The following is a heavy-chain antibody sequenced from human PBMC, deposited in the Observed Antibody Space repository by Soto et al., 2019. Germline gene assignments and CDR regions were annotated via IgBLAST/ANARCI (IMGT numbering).Heavy chain of an antibody. D-gene: IGHD3-10*01. CDR2: ISSGSNYI. V-gene: IGHV3-21*01. J-gene: IGHJ3*02. CDR3: ARAIATFGGFDI. CDR1: GFTFSSHS. Sequence: EVQLVESGGGLFRPGGSLRLSCAASGFTFSSHSMNWVRQAPGKGLEWVSTISSGSNYINYADSVKGRFTIFRDNAKNSLYLQMNSLRDEDTAVYYCARAIATFGGFDIWGQGTMVTVSS.